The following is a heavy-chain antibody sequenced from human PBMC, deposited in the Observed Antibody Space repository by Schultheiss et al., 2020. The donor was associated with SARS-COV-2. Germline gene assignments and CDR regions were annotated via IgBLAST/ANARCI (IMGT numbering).Heavy chain of an antibody. CDR2: INHSGST. D-gene: IGHD5-24*01. V-gene: IGHV4-34*01. CDR1: GGSFSGYY. J-gene: IGHJ3*02. Sequence: SETLSLTCAVYGGSFSGYYWSWIRQPPGKGLEWIGEINHSGSTNYNPSLKSRVTISVDTSKNQFSLKLSSVTAADTAVYYCARARWLQLEVGGGGPIDAFDIWGQGTMVTVSS. CDR3: ARARWLQLEVGGGGPIDAFDI.